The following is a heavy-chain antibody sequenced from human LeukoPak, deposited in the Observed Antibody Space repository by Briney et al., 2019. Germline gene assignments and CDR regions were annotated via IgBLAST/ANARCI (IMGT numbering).Heavy chain of an antibody. CDR2: IHYSGST. D-gene: IGHD3-3*01. V-gene: IGHV4-39*07. CDR3: ARVKTDYDFWSGYYNPSYFQH. CDR1: GGSISSSNNY. Sequence: SETLSLTCTVSGGSISSSNNYWGWIRQPPGKGLEWIGSIHYSGSTYYNPSLKSRVTISVDTSKNQFSLKLSSVTAADTAVYYCARVKTDYDFWSGYYNPSYFQHWGQGTLVTVSS. J-gene: IGHJ1*01.